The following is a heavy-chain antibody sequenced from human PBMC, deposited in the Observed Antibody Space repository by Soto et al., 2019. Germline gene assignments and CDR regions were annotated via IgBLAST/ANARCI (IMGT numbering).Heavy chain of an antibody. CDR3: ARDLAGFEPRNV. D-gene: IGHD2-15*01. Sequence: ASVKVSCKASGYTFTSYDINWVRQATGQGLEWMGWMNPNSGNTGYAQKFQGRVTMTRNTSISTAYMELSSLRSEDTAVYYCARDLAGFEPRNVWGQGTTVTVSS. CDR1: GYTFTSYD. J-gene: IGHJ6*02. V-gene: IGHV1-8*01. CDR2: MNPNSGNT.